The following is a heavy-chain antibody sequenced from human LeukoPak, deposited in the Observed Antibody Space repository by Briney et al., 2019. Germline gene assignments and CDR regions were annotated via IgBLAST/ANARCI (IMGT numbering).Heavy chain of an antibody. CDR3: TTSRSGGNSGLPDY. D-gene: IGHD4-23*01. J-gene: IGHJ4*02. Sequence: PGGSLRLSCAASGFTFSIPWMHWVRRVPGGGLVWVSRINVDGTSTRYADSVKGRFTISRDNAENTVFLQLDSLRAEDTGVYYCTTSRSGGNSGLPDYWGQGTLVTVSS. V-gene: IGHV3-74*01. CDR2: INVDGTST. CDR1: GFTFSIPW.